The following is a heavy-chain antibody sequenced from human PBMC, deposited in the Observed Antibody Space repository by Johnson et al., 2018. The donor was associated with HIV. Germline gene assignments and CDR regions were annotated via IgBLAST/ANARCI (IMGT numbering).Heavy chain of an antibody. V-gene: IGHV3-13*01. CDR1: GFTFSSFE. CDR3: ARDGDSSGPLHDAFDI. J-gene: IGHJ3*02. CDR2: IGTAGDT. Sequence: VQLVESGGGLVQPGGSLRLSCAASGFTFSSFEMHWVRLATGKSLEWVSAIGTAGDTYYPGSVKGRFTISRDNSKNTLYLQMNSMRAEDTAVYYCARDGDSSGPLHDAFDIWGQGTMVTVSS. D-gene: IGHD3-22*01.